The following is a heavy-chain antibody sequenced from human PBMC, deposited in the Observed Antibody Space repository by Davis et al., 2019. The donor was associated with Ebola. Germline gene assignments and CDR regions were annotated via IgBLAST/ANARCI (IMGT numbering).Heavy chain of an antibody. CDR2: INHSGST. Sequence: GSLRLSCAVYGWSFSGYYWSWIRQPPGKGLEWIGEINHSGSTNYNPSLKSRVTISVDTTKNQFSLKLSSVTDADTAVYYCARMKYSRKFDPWGQGTLVTVSS. V-gene: IGHV4-34*01. D-gene: IGHD6-6*01. CDR1: GWSFSGYY. J-gene: IGHJ5*02. CDR3: ARMKYSRKFDP.